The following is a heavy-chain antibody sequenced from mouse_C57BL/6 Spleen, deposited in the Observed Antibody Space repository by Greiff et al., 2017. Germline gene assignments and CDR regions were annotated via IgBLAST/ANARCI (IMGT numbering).Heavy chain of an antibody. D-gene: IGHD1-1*01. Sequence: QVQLQQSGAELVKPGASVQLSCKASGYTFTSYWMHWVKQRPGRGLEWIGRIDPNSGGTKYTEKFKSKATLTVDKPSSTAYMQLSSLTSEDSAVYYCARSGTTVVAHYAMDYWGQGTSVTVSS. CDR2: IDPNSGGT. CDR3: ARSGTTVVAHYAMDY. V-gene: IGHV1-72*01. J-gene: IGHJ4*01. CDR1: GYTFTSYW.